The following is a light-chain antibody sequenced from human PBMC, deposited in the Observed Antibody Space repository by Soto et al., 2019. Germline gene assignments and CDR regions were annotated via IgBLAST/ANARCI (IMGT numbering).Light chain of an antibody. CDR3: SSYAGSNKFVV. J-gene: IGLJ2*01. CDR1: SNDVGGYNY. V-gene: IGLV2-8*01. Sequence: QSALTQPPSASGSPGQSVTISCTGTSNDVGGYNYVSWYQQHPGKAPKLMIFDVSKRPSGVPDRFSGSKSGNTASLTVSGLQAEDEADYYCSSYAGSNKFVVFGGGTKLTVL. CDR2: DVS.